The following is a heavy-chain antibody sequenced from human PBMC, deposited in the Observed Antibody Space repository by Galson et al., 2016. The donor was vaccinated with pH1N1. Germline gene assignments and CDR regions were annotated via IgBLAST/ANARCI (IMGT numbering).Heavy chain of an antibody. CDR1: GGSISSTTYY. Sequence: TLSLTCTVSGGSISSTTYYWSWLRHQPGMGLEWNGYINYGGSTYSNPYFRSRVSMSVDTSKNQVSLTLAAVTAADTDVYYCAKVPPSPSDIWGQGTMVTV. CDR3: AKVPPSPSDI. CDR2: INYGGST. J-gene: IGHJ3*02. V-gene: IGHV4-31*03.